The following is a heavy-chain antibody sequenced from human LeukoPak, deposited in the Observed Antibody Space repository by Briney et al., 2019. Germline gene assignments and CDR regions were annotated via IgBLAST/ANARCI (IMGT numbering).Heavy chain of an antibody. D-gene: IGHD2-2*01. CDR1: GYTFTGYY. V-gene: IGHV1-2*02. J-gene: IGHJ6*03. Sequence: ASVKVSCKASGYTFTGYYMHWGRQAPGPGLELMGWINPNSGGTNYAQKFQGRVTMTRDTSISTAYMELSRLRSDDTAVYYCAREPIVVVPAASGRYYYYYMDVWGKGTTVTISS. CDR2: INPNSGGT. CDR3: AREPIVVVPAASGRYYYYYMDV.